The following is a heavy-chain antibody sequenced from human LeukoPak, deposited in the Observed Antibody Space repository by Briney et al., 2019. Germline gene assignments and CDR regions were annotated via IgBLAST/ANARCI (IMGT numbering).Heavy chain of an antibody. Sequence: SETLSLTCTVSGYSISSGYYWGWIRQPPGKGLEWIGSIYHSGSTYYNPSLKSRVTISVDTSKNQFSLKLSSVTAADTAVYYCARDRLAGDYVYNWFDPWGQGTLVTVSS. V-gene: IGHV4-38-2*02. D-gene: IGHD4-17*01. CDR2: IYHSGST. J-gene: IGHJ5*02. CDR1: GYSISSGYY. CDR3: ARDRLAGDYVYNWFDP.